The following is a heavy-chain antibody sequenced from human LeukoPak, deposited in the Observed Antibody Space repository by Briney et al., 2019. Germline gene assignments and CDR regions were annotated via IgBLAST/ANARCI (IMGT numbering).Heavy chain of an antibody. CDR2: ISSSSSYI. CDR3: ASNRLNYDFWSGYFEGPPYYFDY. Sequence: GGPLRLSCAASGFTFSSYSMNWVRQAPGKGLEWVSSISSSSSYIYYADSVKGRFTISRDNAKNSLYLQMNSLRAEDTAVYYCASNRLNYDFWSGYFEGPPYYFDYWGQGTLVTVSS. D-gene: IGHD3-3*01. J-gene: IGHJ4*02. V-gene: IGHV3-21*01. CDR1: GFTFSSYS.